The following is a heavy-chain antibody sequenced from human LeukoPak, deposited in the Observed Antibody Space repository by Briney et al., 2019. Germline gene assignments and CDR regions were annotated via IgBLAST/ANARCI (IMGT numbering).Heavy chain of an antibody. CDR2: ISGYNGKT. J-gene: IGHJ4*02. CDR1: VYTFTNYG. Sequence: ASVKVSCKTSVYTFTNYGISWVRQAPGQGLEWMGWISGYNGKTNYVHKFRGRVALTAETSTSTVYMELRSLRSDDTAVYYCARDIATVQHQDWGQGTLVTVSS. CDR3: ARDIATVQHQD. V-gene: IGHV1-18*01. D-gene: IGHD1-1*01.